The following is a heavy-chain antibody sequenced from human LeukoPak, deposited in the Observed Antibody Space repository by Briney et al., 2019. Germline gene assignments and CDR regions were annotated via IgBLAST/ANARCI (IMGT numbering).Heavy chain of an antibody. CDR1: GYTFTGYY. D-gene: IGHD5-24*01. Sequence: ASVKVSCKASGYTFTGYYMHWVQQAPGQGLEWMGWINPNSGGTNYAQKFQGRVTMTRDTSISTAYMELSRLRSDDTAVYYCARDRVEMAKPGGPSFDYWGQGTLVTVSS. V-gene: IGHV1-2*02. CDR3: ARDRVEMAKPGGPSFDY. J-gene: IGHJ4*02. CDR2: INPNSGGT.